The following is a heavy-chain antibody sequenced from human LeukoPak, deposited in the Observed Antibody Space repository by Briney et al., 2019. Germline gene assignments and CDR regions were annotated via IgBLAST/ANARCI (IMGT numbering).Heavy chain of an antibody. CDR1: GYTFTSYD. Sequence: ASVKVSCKASGYTFTSYDINWVRQATGQGLEWMGWMNPNSGNTGYAQKFQGRVTMTRNTSISTACMELSSLRSEDTAVYYCARGVGEYQLLSYYFDYWGQGTLVTVSS. V-gene: IGHV1-8*01. CDR2: MNPNSGNT. D-gene: IGHD2-2*01. J-gene: IGHJ4*02. CDR3: ARGVGEYQLLSYYFDY.